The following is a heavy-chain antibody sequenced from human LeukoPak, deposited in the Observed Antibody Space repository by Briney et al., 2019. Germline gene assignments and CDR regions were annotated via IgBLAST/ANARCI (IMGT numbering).Heavy chain of an antibody. CDR3: ARDGYYDILTGYYGYYYYGMDV. CDR1: GGTFSSYA. D-gene: IGHD3-9*01. V-gene: IGHV1-69*04. J-gene: IGHJ6*02. Sequence: EASVKVSCKASGGTFSSYAISWVRQAPGQGLEWMGRIIPILGIANYAQKFQGRVTITADKSTSTAYMELSSLRSEDTAVYYCARDGYYDILTGYYGYYYYGMDVWGQGTTVTVSS. CDR2: IIPILGIA.